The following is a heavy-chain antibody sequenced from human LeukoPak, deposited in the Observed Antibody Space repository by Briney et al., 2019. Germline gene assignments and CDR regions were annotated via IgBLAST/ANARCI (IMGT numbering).Heavy chain of an antibody. CDR3: ARNTYYYDSSGYLLLNWFDP. J-gene: IGHJ5*02. CDR1: GGSVSSNSAA. V-gene: IGHV6-1*01. Sequence: SHTVSLTCAISGGSVSSNSAAWNWIRQSPSRGLEWLGRTYYRSKWYNDYAVSVKSRITINPDTSKNQFSLQLNSVTPEDTAVYYCARNTYYYDSSGYLLLNWFDPWGQGTLVTVSS. D-gene: IGHD3-22*01. CDR2: TYYRSKWYN.